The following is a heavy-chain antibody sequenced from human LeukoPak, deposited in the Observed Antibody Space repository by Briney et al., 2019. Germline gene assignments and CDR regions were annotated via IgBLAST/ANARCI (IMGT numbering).Heavy chain of an antibody. CDR3: ARGVSDQN. CDR1: GGSFSGYY. J-gene: IGHJ4*02. V-gene: IGHV4-34*01. Sequence: SETLSLTCAVYGGSFSGYYWSWIRQSPGKGLEWFGEISHSGSTYYNPSLKSRVTISLDTSKNHFSLKLTSVTAADTAVYYCARGVSDQNWGQGTLVTVSS. CDR2: ISHSGST.